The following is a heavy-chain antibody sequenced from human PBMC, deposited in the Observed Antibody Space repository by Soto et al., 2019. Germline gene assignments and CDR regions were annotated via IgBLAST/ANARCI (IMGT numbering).Heavy chain of an antibody. J-gene: IGHJ6*02. CDR1: GFTFTDYW. CDR2: IKGDETTT. CDR3: ARGLRGAYGMDV. Sequence: EVQLVESGGGLVQPGGSLRLSCAASGFTFTDYWVHWVRQSPGKGLVWVSRIKGDETTTNYADSVEGRFTISRDNARNTVYLQINSLRVEGTAVYFCARGLRGAYGMDVWGQGTTVTVSS. D-gene: IGHD2-21*02. V-gene: IGHV3-74*01.